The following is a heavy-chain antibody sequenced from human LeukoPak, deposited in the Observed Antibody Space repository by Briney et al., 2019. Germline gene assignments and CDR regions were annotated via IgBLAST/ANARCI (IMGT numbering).Heavy chain of an antibody. CDR1: GGSISSYY. CDR2: INHSGST. J-gene: IGHJ3*02. Sequence: PSETLSLTCTVSGGSISSYYWSWIRQPPGKGLEWIGEINHSGSTNYNPSLKSRVTISVDTSKNQFSLKLSSVTAADTAVYYCARVGYYDSSDYYHEDGFDIWGQGTMVTVSS. CDR3: ARVGYYDSSDYYHEDGFDI. V-gene: IGHV4-34*01. D-gene: IGHD3-22*01.